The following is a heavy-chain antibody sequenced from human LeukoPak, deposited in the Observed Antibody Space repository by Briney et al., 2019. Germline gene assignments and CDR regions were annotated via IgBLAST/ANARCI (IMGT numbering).Heavy chain of an antibody. CDR1: GFTFSGHW. CDR3: AKDLREYTSSPRNAFHI. V-gene: IGHV3-74*03. CDR2: INERGTDS. D-gene: IGHD6-6*01. Sequence: GGSLRLSCTASGFTFSGHWIHWVRQPPGMGLVWVSRINERGTDSMYAESVKGRFTISRDNAKNTVYLQMNSLRAEDTAVYYCAKDLREYTSSPRNAFHIWGQGTMVTVSS. J-gene: IGHJ3*02.